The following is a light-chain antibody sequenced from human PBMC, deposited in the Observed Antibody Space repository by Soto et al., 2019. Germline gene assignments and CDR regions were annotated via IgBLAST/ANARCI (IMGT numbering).Light chain of an antibody. CDR1: SSDVGGYNY. V-gene: IGLV2-14*01. Sequence: QSALTQPASLSGSPGQSITISCTGTSSDVGGYNYVSWYQQHPGKAPKLMIYDVSNRPSGVSNRFSGSKSGNTASLTISGLQAEDEADYYCSSYTTSSTKVFGIGTKVPAL. CDR2: DVS. J-gene: IGLJ1*01. CDR3: SSYTTSSTKV.